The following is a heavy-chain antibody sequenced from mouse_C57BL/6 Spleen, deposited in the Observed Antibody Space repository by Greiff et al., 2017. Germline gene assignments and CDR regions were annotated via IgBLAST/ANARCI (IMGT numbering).Heavy chain of an antibody. Sequence: DVKLQESGPELVKPGASVKISCKASGYSFTGYYMNWVKQSPEKSLEWIGEINPSTGGTTYNQKFKAKATLTVDKSSSTSYMQLKSLTSEDSAVYYCARSDSDAMDYWGQGTSVTVS. CDR3: ARSDSDAMDY. D-gene: IGHD2-4*01. V-gene: IGHV1-42*01. CDR2: INPSTGGT. J-gene: IGHJ4*01. CDR1: GYSFTGYY.